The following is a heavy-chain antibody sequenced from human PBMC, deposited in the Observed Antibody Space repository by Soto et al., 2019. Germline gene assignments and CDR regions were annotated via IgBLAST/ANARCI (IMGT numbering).Heavy chain of an antibody. CDR1: GFTFSSYG. CDR3: VKEEAEEQLASF. J-gene: IGHJ4*02. CDR2: ISYDGSNK. Sequence: QVQLVESGGGVVQPGRSLRLSCAASGFTFSSYGMHWVRQAPGKGLEWVAVISYDGSNKYYADSVKGRFTISRDNSKNTLYLQMNSLRAEDTAVYYCVKEEAEEQLASFWGQGTLVTVSS. D-gene: IGHD6-6*01. V-gene: IGHV3-30*18.